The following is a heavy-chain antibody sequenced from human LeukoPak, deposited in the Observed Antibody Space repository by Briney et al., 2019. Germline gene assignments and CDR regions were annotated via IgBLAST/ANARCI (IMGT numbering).Heavy chain of an antibody. D-gene: IGHD3-16*01. CDR2: IYSGGST. CDR1: GFTVSSNY. CDR3: ARVFGRNDYYFDC. V-gene: IGHV3-53*01. J-gene: IGHJ4*02. Sequence: PGGSLRLSCAASGFTVSSNYMSWVRQAPGKGLEWVSVIYSGGSTYYADSVKGRFTISRDNSKNTLYLQMNSLKTEDTAVYYCARVFGRNDYYFDCWGQGTLVTVSS.